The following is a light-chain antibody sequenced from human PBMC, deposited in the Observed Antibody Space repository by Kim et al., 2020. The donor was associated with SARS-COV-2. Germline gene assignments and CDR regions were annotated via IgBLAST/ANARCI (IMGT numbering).Light chain of an antibody. J-gene: IGKJ1*01. CDR3: QKYNSAPWT. Sequence: ASGGDRFTLTCRASQDINNFLAWYQQKPGKPPNLLIYDVSALRPGVPSRFSGSGSGTDFTLTISSLQPEDVATYFCQKYNSAPWTFGQGTKVDIK. CDR2: DVS. CDR1: QDINNF. V-gene: IGKV1-27*01.